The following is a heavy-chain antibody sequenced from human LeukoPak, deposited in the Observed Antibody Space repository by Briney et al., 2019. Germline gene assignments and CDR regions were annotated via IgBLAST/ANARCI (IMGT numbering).Heavy chain of an antibody. J-gene: IGHJ4*02. Sequence: GGSLRLSCAASGFTFSSYYMSWVRQAPGKGLEWVSSISSSSSYIYYADSVKGRFTISRDNAKNSLYLQMNSLRAEDTAVYYCARVRKGSGWGYYFDYWGQGTLVTVSS. CDR3: ARVRKGSGWGYYFDY. CDR1: GFTFSSYY. CDR2: ISSSSSYI. D-gene: IGHD6-19*01. V-gene: IGHV3-21*01.